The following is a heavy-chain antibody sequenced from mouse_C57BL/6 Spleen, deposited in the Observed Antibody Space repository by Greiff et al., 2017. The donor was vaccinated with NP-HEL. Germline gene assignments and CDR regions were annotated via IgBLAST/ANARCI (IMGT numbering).Heavy chain of an antibody. CDR1: GYTFTSYW. CDR3: APRDYAMDY. V-gene: IGHV1-50*01. Sequence: QVQLQQSGAELVKPGASVKLSCKASGYTFTSYWMQWVKQRPGQGLEWIGEIDPSDSYTNYNQKFKGKATLTVDTSSSTAYMQLSSLTSEDSAVYYCAPRDYAMDYWGQGTSVTVSS. J-gene: IGHJ4*01. CDR2: IDPSDSYT.